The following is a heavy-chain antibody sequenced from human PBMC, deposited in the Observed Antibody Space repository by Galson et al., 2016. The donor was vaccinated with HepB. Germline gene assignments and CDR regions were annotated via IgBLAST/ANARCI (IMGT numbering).Heavy chain of an antibody. CDR3: ARDSGSNSPFDY. CDR1: GFTINYYD. V-gene: IGHV3-30-3*01. Sequence: SLRLSCATSGFTINYYDMHWVRQAPGKGLEWLAIISYDGSNKYYADSVKGRFTIYRDNSKNTLYLQMRSLRTEDTAVYYCARDSGSNSPFDYWGQGTLVTVSS. D-gene: IGHD1-26*01. CDR2: ISYDGSNK. J-gene: IGHJ4*02.